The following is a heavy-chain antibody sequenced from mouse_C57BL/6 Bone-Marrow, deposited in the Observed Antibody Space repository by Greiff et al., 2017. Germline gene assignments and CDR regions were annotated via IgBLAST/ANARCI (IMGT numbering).Heavy chain of an antibody. CDR3: ARPYYSNYWYFDV. CDR1: GYTFTSYW. V-gene: IGHV1-55*01. Sequence: VQLQQPGAELVKPGASVKMSCKASGYTFTSYWITWVKQRPGQGLEWIGDIYPGSGSTNYNEKFKSKATLTVDTSSSTAYMQLSSLTSEASAVDYCARPYYSNYWYFDVWGTGTTVTVSS. CDR2: IYPGSGST. D-gene: IGHD2-5*01. J-gene: IGHJ1*03.